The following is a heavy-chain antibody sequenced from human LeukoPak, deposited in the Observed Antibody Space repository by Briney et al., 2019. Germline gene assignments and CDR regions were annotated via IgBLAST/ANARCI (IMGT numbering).Heavy chain of an antibody. CDR3: ARDRLPVDAFDI. CDR2: INPNSGGT. Sequence: ASVKVSCKASGYTFTDYYMHWVRQAPGQGLEWMGWINPNSGGTNYAQKFQGRVTMTRDTSISTAYMELSRLRSDDTAIYYCARDRLPVDAFDIWGQGTMVTVSS. J-gene: IGHJ3*02. CDR1: GYTFTDYY. D-gene: IGHD5/OR15-5a*01. V-gene: IGHV1-2*02.